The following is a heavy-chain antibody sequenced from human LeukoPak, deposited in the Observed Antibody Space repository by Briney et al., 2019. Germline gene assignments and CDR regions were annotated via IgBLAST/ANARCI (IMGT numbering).Heavy chain of an antibody. CDR2: ISGSGSST. CDR1: GFTFSSDA. D-gene: IGHD2/OR15-2a*01. V-gene: IGHV3-23*01. J-gene: IGHJ4*02. Sequence: PGGSLRLSCAASGFTFSSDAMSWVRQAPGKGLEWVPGISGSGSSTNYADSVKGRFTISRDNSKNTLYLQMNSLRAEDTAVYYCAKDSAKKYDDYWGQGTLVTVSS. CDR3: AKDSAKKYDDY.